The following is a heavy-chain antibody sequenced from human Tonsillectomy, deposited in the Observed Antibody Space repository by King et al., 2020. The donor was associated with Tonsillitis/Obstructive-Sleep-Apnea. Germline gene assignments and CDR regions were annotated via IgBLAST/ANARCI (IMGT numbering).Heavy chain of an antibody. D-gene: IGHD3-22*01. CDR1: GFTFGDYA. CDR2: IRSKAYGGTT. J-gene: IGHJ5*02. Sequence: VQLVKSGGGLVQPGRSLRLSCTASGFTFGDYAMSWVRQAPGKGLEWVGFIRSKAYGGTTEYAASVKGRFTISRDDSKSIAYLQMNSLKTEDTAVYYCTRVAYYYDSSGYEGWFDPWGQGTLVTVSS. CDR3: TRVAYYYDSSGYEGWFDP. V-gene: IGHV3-49*04.